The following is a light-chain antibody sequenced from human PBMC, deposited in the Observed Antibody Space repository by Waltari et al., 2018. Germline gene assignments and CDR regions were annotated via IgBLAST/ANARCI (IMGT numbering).Light chain of an antibody. Sequence: EIVLTQSPGTLSLSPGERATLSCRTSQRISSSFLAWYQQKPGRAPRLLIYGASSRATDIPDRFSGSGSGTDFTLTVSRLEPEDFAVYYCQQYGSSPWTFGQGPKWKS. CDR3: QQYGSSPWT. CDR2: GAS. J-gene: IGKJ1*01. V-gene: IGKV3-20*01. CDR1: QRISSSF.